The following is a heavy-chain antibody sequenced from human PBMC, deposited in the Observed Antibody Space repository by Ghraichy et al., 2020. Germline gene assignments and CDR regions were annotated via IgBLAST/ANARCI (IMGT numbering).Heavy chain of an antibody. D-gene: IGHD6-19*01. V-gene: IGHV3-33*01. J-gene: IGHJ4*02. CDR2: IWYDGSNK. CDR3: ARAGSSGWGAFDY. CDR1: GLTFSSYG. Sequence: GGSLRLSCAASGLTFSSYGMHWVRQAPGKGLEWVAVIWYDGSNKYYADSVKGRFTISRDNSKNTLYLQMNSLRAEDTAVYYCARAGSSGWGAFDYWGQGTLVTVSS.